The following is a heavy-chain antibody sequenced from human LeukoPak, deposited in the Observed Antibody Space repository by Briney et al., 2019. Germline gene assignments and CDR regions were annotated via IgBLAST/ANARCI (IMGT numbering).Heavy chain of an antibody. D-gene: IGHD6-19*01. CDR2: IYYSGTS. CDR3: ARAVMVAVAGGRFDY. V-gene: IGHV4-39*07. J-gene: IGHJ4*02. CDR1: SGSITNGGYY. Sequence: PSETLSFTCTVSSGSITNGGYYWVWIRQPPGKGLEWIGSIYYSGTSYYNPSLTSRVSISVDTSNNQFSLKLTSVTAADTAVYYCARAVMVAVAGGRFDYWGQGTLVTVSS.